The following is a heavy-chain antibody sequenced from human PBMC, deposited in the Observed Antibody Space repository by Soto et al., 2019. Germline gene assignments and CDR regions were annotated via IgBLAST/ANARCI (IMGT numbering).Heavy chain of an antibody. CDR3: AKEGHISGRSGCFNI. CDR2: ISVDGRND. CDR1: GSTLSSSA. D-gene: IGHD6-19*01. Sequence: PGGSLRLSCEASGSTLSSSAMHWVRHAPGKRLEWLSFISVDGRNDLHAGAVKGRFTISRDISKNMVYLQMNDLRPDDTAMYFCAKEGHISGRSGCFNIWGQGPMVTVS. V-gene: IGHV3-30*04. J-gene: IGHJ3*02.